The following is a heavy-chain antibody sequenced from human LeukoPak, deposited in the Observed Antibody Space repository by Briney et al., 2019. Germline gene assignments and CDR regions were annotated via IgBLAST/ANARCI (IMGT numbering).Heavy chain of an antibody. CDR2: IYSGGST. Sequence: GGSLRLSCAASGLTVSSNYMSWVRQAPGKGLEWVSVIYSGGSTYYADSVKGRFTISRDNSKNTLYLQMNSLRAEDTAVYYCAQSSSGGYFPIDYWGQGTLVTVSS. J-gene: IGHJ4*02. CDR1: GLTVSSNY. CDR3: AQSSSGGYFPIDY. V-gene: IGHV3-53*01. D-gene: IGHD1-26*01.